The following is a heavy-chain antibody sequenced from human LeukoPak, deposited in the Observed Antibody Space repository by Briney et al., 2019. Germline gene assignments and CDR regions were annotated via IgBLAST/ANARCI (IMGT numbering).Heavy chain of an antibody. CDR2: ISVYNANT. J-gene: IGHJ3*02. Sequence: ASVKVSCKASGYTFTSYGISWVRQAPGQGLEWMGWISVYNANTNYAQKLQGRVTMTTDTSTSTVYMELRSLRFDGTAVYYCAYSSAPDVFDIWGQGTMVTVSS. CDR1: GYTFTSYG. V-gene: IGHV1-18*01. D-gene: IGHD6-19*01. CDR3: AYSSAPDVFDI.